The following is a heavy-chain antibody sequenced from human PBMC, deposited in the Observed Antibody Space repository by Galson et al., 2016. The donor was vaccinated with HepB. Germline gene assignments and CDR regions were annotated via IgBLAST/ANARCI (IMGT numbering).Heavy chain of an antibody. Sequence: ETLSLTCAVSGVSVSNYYLSWIRQSPGEGLEWIGYIYDRGSGNYNPSLKSRVTISIDTSKNEFSLKLSSVTAADTAVYYCASHFAGWFDRWGQGTLVTVSS. D-gene: IGHD3-3*02. CDR3: ASHFAGWFDR. CDR1: GVSVSNYY. J-gene: IGHJ5*02. CDR2: IYDRGSG. V-gene: IGHV4-59*02.